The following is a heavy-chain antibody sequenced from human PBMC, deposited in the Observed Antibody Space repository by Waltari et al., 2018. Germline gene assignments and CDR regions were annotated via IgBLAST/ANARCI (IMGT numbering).Heavy chain of an antibody. CDR3: AVRKWRQLGPLYFDY. D-gene: IGHD2-15*01. Sequence: QVQLVQSGAEVKKPGSSVKVSCKASGGTFSSYAISWVRQAPGQGLEWMGGIIPIFGTANYAQKFQGRVTITTDESTSTAYRELSSLRSEDTAVYYCAVRKWRQLGPLYFDYWGQGTLVTVSS. CDR1: GGTFSSYA. CDR2: IIPIFGTA. V-gene: IGHV1-69*05. J-gene: IGHJ4*02.